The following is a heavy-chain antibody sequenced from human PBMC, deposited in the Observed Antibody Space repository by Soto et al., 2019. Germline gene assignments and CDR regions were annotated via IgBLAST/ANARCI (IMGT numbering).Heavy chain of an antibody. D-gene: IGHD6-19*01. Sequence: GGSLRLSCSASGFTYSSFAMHWVRQAPVKGLEYVSAIRSNGGRTYYADSVKGRFTISRDNSKNTLYLQMNSLRAEDTAVYYCVIVAGTWYFDLWGRGTLVTVSS. J-gene: IGHJ2*01. CDR2: IRSNGGRT. V-gene: IGHV3-64D*08. CDR3: VIVAGTWYFDL. CDR1: GFTYSSFA.